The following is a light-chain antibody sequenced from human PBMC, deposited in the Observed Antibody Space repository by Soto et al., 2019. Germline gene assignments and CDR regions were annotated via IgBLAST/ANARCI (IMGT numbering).Light chain of an antibody. CDR3: QHSNGWVKT. Sequence: EIVMTQSPATLSVSPGERATLSCRASQSVNSNLAWYQQKPGQAPRLLIHGASTRATGVPARFSGSGSGTEFTLTISSLQSEDCAVYYCQHSNGWVKTFGQGTKLEIK. CDR2: GAS. J-gene: IGKJ2*01. CDR1: QSVNSN. V-gene: IGKV3-15*01.